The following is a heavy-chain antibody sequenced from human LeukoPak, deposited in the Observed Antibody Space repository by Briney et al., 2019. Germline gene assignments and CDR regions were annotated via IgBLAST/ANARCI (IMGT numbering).Heavy chain of an antibody. V-gene: IGHV1-18*01. D-gene: IGHD5-24*01. Sequence: ASVKVSCKASGYTFTSYGISWARQAPGQGLEWMGWISAYNGNTNYAQKLQGRVTMTTDTSTSTAYMELRSLRSDDTAVYYCARVEGPGYYYYMDVWGKGTTVTVYS. CDR3: ARVEGPGYYYYMDV. J-gene: IGHJ6*03. CDR1: GYTFTSYG. CDR2: ISAYNGNT.